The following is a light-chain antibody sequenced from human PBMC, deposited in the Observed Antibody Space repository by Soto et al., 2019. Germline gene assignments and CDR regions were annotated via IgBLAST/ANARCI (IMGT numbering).Light chain of an antibody. CDR2: NNS. J-gene: IGLJ3*02. CDR1: SSDIGAGYR. CDR3: QSYDTSLSAVV. V-gene: IGLV1-40*01. Sequence: QPVLTQPPSVSGAPGQRVTISCTGSSSDIGAGYRVRWYQQVPGTAPKVLIYNNSKRPSGVPARFSGSKSGTSASLAISGLQAEDEADYYCQSYDTSLSAVVFGGGTKLTVL.